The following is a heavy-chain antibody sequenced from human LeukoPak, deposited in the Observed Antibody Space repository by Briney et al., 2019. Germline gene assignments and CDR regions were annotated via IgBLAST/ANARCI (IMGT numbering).Heavy chain of an antibody. V-gene: IGHV3-30*03. CDR2: ISYDGSNK. J-gene: IGHJ3*02. D-gene: IGHD3-10*01. CDR1: GLTFSSYG. CDR3: AREGPRGNHDAFDI. Sequence: GGSLRLSCAASGLTFSSYGMHWVRQAPGKGLEWVAVISYDGSNKYYADSVKGRFTISRDNSKNTLYLQMNSLRAEDTAVYYCAREGPRGNHDAFDIWGQGTMVTVSS.